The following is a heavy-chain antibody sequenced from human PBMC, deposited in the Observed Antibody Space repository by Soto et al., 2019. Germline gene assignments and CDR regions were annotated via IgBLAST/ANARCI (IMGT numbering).Heavy chain of an antibody. D-gene: IGHD2-21*02. Sequence: LSLSCAASGFTFSSYSMHWVRQAPGKGLEWVAVISYDGSNQYYADSVKGRFTISRDNSKNTLYRQMNSLRADDTADDYCARVLSKVVVTATYHYYYGMDVWGQGTTVTVSS. V-gene: IGHV3-30-3*01. CDR1: GFTFSSYS. J-gene: IGHJ6*02. CDR3: ARVLSKVVVTATYHYYYGMDV. CDR2: ISYDGSNQ.